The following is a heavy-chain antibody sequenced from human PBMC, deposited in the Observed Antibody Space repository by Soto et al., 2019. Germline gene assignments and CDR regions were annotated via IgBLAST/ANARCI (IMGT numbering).Heavy chain of an antibody. CDR3: AKDQNDVTLFDY. CDR2: ISGRGVDT. D-gene: IGHD2-21*02. V-gene: IGHV3-23*01. J-gene: IGHJ4*02. CDR1: GFRFSSLA. Sequence: GCLIVSSAASGFRFSSLAMSWVRQAPGKGLEWVSSISGRGVDTLYADSVKGRFTISRDNSRNTLYLQVNSLRAEDTAVYYCAKDQNDVTLFDYWGQGTLFTVSS.